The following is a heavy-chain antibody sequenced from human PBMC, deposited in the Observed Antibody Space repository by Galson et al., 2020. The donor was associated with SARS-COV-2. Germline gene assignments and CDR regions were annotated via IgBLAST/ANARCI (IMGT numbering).Heavy chain of an antibody. Sequence: GGSLRLSCAASGFTFSDYYMSWIRQAPGKGLEWVSYISSSGNTIKDADFVKGRLIISRDNVKNSLYLQMNNLRAEDTAVYYCASGPSVWGYDSSGQFDYWGQGILVTVSS. D-gene: IGHD3-22*01. V-gene: IGHV3-11*04. CDR1: GFTFSDYY. CDR3: ASGPSVWGYDSSGQFDY. J-gene: IGHJ4*02. CDR2: ISSSGNTI.